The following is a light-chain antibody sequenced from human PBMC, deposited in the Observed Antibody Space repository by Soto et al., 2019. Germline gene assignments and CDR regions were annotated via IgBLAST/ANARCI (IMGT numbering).Light chain of an antibody. Sequence: MVVHQPPCTLVLSPGKRATLCCRASHSVSSNYLACYQQKPGQAPRLLIYVASTRASGIPDRFSGSGSGTDFTTTISRLEHEDFAVYYCQQRSNPLTFGRGTKVDIK. CDR1: HSVSSNY. V-gene: IGKV3D-20*02. CDR3: QQRSNPLT. CDR2: VAS. J-gene: IGKJ4*01.